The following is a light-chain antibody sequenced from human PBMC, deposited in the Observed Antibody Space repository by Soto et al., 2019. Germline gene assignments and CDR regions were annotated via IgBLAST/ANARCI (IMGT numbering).Light chain of an antibody. Sequence: DIQMTQSPSSLSASVGDRVTITCRASQGISNYLAWYQQKPGKVPKLLIYAASTLPSGVPSRFSGSGSGTDFTLTISSLQPEDVATYYCQKYNSAPPFTFGPGTKVDIK. CDR1: QGISNY. V-gene: IGKV1-27*01. CDR2: AAS. J-gene: IGKJ3*01. CDR3: QKYNSAPPFT.